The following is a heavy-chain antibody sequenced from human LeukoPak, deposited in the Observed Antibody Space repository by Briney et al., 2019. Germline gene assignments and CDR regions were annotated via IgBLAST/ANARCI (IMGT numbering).Heavy chain of an antibody. D-gene: IGHD6-19*01. Sequence: SETLSLTCTVSGGSISSYYWSWIRQPPGKGLEWIGYIYYSGSTNYNPSLKSRVTISVDTSKNQFSLKLSSVTAADTAVYYCVRGRQWLVPWGQGTLVTVSS. CDR2: IYYSGST. J-gene: IGHJ5*02. CDR1: GGSISSYY. CDR3: VRGRQWLVP. V-gene: IGHV4-59*01.